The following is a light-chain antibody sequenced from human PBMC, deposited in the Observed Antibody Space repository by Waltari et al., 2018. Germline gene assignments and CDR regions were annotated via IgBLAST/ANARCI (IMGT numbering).Light chain of an antibody. Sequence: QSALTQPASVSGSPGQSITISCTGTRSDVGGYNYVYWYQQHPGKAPKLMIYDVSNRPSGVSNRFSGSKSGNTASLTISGLQAEDEADYYCSSYTSSSTLWVFGGGTKLTVL. CDR3: SSYTSSSTLWV. CDR1: RSDVGGYNY. J-gene: IGLJ3*02. CDR2: DVS. V-gene: IGLV2-14*03.